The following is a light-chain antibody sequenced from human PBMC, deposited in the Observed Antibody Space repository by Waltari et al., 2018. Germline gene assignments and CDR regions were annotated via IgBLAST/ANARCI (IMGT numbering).Light chain of an antibody. CDR3: SSYTSTRTLV. V-gene: IGLV2-14*03. CDR1: SSDVGGYNS. CDR2: DVT. Sequence: QSALTQPASVSGTPGQSITISCTGTSSDVGGYNSVSWYQQHPGIAPKLLIYDVTYPPSGVSNRFSGSKSGNTASLTISGLQAEDEADYYCSSYTSTRTLVFGGGTKLTVL. J-gene: IGLJ2*01.